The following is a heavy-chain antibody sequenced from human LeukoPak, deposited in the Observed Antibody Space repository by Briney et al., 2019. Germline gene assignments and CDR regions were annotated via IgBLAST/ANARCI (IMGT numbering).Heavy chain of an antibody. CDR3: ATSGGRPVLQGDY. D-gene: IGHD2/OR15-2a*01. Sequence: PGGSLRLPCAASGFTFSDYYMSWLRQAPGKGLEWVSYISSSGSTIYYADSVKGRFTISRDNAKNPLYLQMNSLRAEDTAVYYCATSGGRPVLQGDYWGQGTLVTVSS. CDR1: GFTFSDYY. CDR2: ISSSGSTI. J-gene: IGHJ4*02. V-gene: IGHV3-11*01.